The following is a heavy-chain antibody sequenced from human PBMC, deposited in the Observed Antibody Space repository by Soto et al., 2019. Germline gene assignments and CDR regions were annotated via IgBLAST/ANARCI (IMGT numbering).Heavy chain of an antibody. CDR1: GYSFTSLD. CDR2: MQPSSGRT. J-gene: IGHJ4*02. Sequence: QVQLVQSGAEVREPGASVKVSCKASGYSFTSLDINWVRQTTGQGLEWMGWMQPSSGRTGYAQKLQGIVTMTRDTSINTAYMELSSLTSDDTALYYCARGVTAGVDYWGQGPRVTVSS. CDR3: ARGVTAGVDY. D-gene: IGHD1-26*01. V-gene: IGHV1-8*01.